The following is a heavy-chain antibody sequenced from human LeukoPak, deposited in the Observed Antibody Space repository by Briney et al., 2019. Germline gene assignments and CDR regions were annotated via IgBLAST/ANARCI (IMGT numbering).Heavy chain of an antibody. J-gene: IGHJ4*02. Sequence: PGGSLRLSCAASGFTFSSYAMSWVRQAPGKGLEWVSAISGSGGSTYYADSVKGRFTISRDNSKNTLYLQMNSLRAEDTAVYYCAKVNCSSTSCYTYYDFWSGYEDYWGQGTLVTVSS. V-gene: IGHV3-23*01. CDR1: GFTFSSYA. CDR2: ISGSGGST. D-gene: IGHD2-2*02. CDR3: AKVNCSSTSCYTYYDFWSGYEDY.